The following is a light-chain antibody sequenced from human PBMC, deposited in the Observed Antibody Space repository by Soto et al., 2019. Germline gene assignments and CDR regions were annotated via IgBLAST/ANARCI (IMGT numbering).Light chain of an antibody. CDR1: QSVDSY. V-gene: IGKV3-11*01. J-gene: IGKJ5*01. CDR3: RQRSSWPIT. CDR2: GAS. Sequence: EIVLTQSPASLSLSPGERATLSCRASQSVDSYLVWYQQKPGQAPRLLIFGASNRATGIPARFSGSGSGTDFTLTINSLEPEDFAVHYCRQRSSWPITFGQGTRLEIK.